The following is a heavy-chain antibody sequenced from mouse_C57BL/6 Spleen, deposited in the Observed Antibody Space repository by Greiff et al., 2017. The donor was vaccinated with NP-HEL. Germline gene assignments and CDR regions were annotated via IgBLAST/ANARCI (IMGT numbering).Heavy chain of an antibody. CDR1: GYTFTDYY. D-gene: IGHD2-3*01. Sequence: VQLQQSGPELVKPGASVKISCKASGYTFTDYYMNWVKQSHGKSLEWIGDINPNNGGTSYNQKFKGKATLTVDKSSSTAYMELRSLTSEDSAVYYCARAGYYLAWFAYWGQGTLVTVSA. V-gene: IGHV1-26*01. CDR3: ARAGYYLAWFAY. J-gene: IGHJ3*01. CDR2: INPNNGGT.